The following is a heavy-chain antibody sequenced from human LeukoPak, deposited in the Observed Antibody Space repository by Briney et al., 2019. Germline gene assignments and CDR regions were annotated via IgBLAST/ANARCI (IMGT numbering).Heavy chain of an antibody. Sequence: GGSLRLSCAASGFTFSSYSMNWVRQAPGKGLEWVSSISSSSSYIYYADSVKGRFTISRDNAKNSLYLQMNSLRAEDTAVYYCGRDTRGGYDLGVYWGQGTLVTVSS. CDR3: GRDTRGGYDLGVY. CDR1: GFTFSSYS. D-gene: IGHD5-12*01. CDR2: ISSSSSYI. J-gene: IGHJ4*02. V-gene: IGHV3-21*01.